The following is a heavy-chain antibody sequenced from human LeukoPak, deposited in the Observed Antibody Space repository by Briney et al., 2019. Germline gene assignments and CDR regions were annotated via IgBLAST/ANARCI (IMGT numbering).Heavy chain of an antibody. D-gene: IGHD3-9*01. V-gene: IGHV1-3*01. CDR2: INAGNGNT. J-gene: IGHJ4*02. CDR3: AREPGYYNAFDY. CDR1: GYTFTSYA. Sequence: ASVKVSCKASGYTFTSYAMHWVRQAPGQGLEWMGWINAGNGNTKYSQKFQGRVTITRDTSASTAYMELSSLRSEDTAVYYCAREPGYYNAFDYWGQGTLVTVSS.